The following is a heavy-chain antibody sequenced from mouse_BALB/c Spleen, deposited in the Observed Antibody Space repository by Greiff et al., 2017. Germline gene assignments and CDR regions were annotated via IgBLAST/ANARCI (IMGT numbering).Heavy chain of an antibody. Sequence: DVHLVESGGGLVQPGGSRKLSCAASGFTFSSFGMHWVRQAPEKGLEWVAYISSGSSTIYYADTVKGRFTISRDNPKNTLFLQMTSLRSEDTAMYYCARGYGNPWFAYWGQGTLVTVSA. CDR3: ARGYGNPWFAY. V-gene: IGHV5-17*02. CDR2: ISSGSSTI. J-gene: IGHJ3*01. D-gene: IGHD2-10*02. CDR1: GFTFSSFG.